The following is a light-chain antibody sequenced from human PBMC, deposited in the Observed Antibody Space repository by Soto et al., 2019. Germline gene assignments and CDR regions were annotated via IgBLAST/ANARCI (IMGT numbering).Light chain of an antibody. J-gene: IGKJ1*01. Sequence: EIVLTQSPGTLSLSTGEGVTISCRASQSVSSSSLAWFQHKPGQATRLLIYGASSRATGVPERFSGTASGTDFTLTLPRLEPEDFAVYYCQQYGYSHPWTFGQGTKVDIK. V-gene: IGKV3-20*01. CDR3: QQYGYSHPWT. CDR1: QSVSSSS. CDR2: GAS.